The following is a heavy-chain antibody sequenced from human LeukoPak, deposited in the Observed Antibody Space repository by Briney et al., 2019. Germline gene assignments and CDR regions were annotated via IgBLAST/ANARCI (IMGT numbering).Heavy chain of an antibody. Sequence: ASVKVSCKASGYTFFDYGISWLRQAPGQGLEWVGWVGPYNGNTQYSQKLQGRVILTTDTLTNTASMELTSLSPDDTAIYYCARDYSTKMATITDIWGQGTLVAVSS. CDR3: ARDYSTKMATITDI. J-gene: IGHJ4*02. CDR1: GYTFFDYG. D-gene: IGHD2/OR15-2a*01. CDR2: VGPYNGNT. V-gene: IGHV1-18*01.